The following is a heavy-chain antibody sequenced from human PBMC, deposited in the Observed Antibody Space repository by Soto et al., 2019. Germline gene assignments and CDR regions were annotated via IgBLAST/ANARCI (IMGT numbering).Heavy chain of an antibody. J-gene: IGHJ4*02. CDR3: ARDANYYDSSGYDY. CDR1: GFTFSSYW. D-gene: IGHD3-22*01. CDR2: IKQDGSEK. Sequence: RLSCAASGFTFSSYWMSWVRQAPGKGLEWVANIKQDGSEKYYVDSVKGRFTISRDNAKNSLYLQMNSLRAEDTAVYYCARDANYYDSSGYDYWGQGTLVTVSS. V-gene: IGHV3-7*01.